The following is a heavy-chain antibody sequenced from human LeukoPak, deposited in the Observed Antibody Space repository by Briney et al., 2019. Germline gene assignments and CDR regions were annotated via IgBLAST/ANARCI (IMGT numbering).Heavy chain of an antibody. V-gene: IGHV3-7*01. Sequence: GGSLRLSCAASGFTFSASAIHWVRQTPGKGLEWVANINQDGSLIFYVDSVKGRFNISRDNAKNSLYLQLNSLRADDSAVYYCARGSQFRYASSWRHYFDYWGQGTLVTVSS. J-gene: IGHJ4*02. CDR3: ARGSQFRYASSWRHYFDY. CDR2: INQDGSLI. D-gene: IGHD6-13*01. CDR1: GFTFSASA.